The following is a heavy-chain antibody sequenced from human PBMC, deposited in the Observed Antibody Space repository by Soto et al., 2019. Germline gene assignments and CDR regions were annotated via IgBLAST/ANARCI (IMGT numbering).Heavy chain of an antibody. J-gene: IGHJ6*02. CDR2: ISDSGGRT. V-gene: IGHV3-23*01. D-gene: IGHD3-3*01. CDR3: TKGGVRFLEWLGDV. Sequence: ESGGGLVQPGKSLRLSCAASGFSFISYAMSWVRQVPGKRLEWVSSISDSGGRTFYAESVEGRFTISRDDSTSTLFLQMNSLRAEDTAIYYCTKGGVRFLEWLGDVWGQGTTVTVSS. CDR1: GFSFISYA.